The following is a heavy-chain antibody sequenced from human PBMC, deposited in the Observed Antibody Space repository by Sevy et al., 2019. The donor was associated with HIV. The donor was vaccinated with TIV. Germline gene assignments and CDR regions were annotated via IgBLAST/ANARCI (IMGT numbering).Heavy chain of an antibody. V-gene: IGHV3-30-3*01. CDR2: ISYDGSNK. J-gene: IGHJ3*02. D-gene: IGHD3-22*01. Sequence: GGSLRLSCAASGFTFSSYAMHWVRQAPGKGLEWVAVISYDGSNKYYADSVKGRFTISRDNSKNTLYLQMNNLRAEDTAVYYCARAPVGYYDSSGLDAFDIWGQGTMVTVSS. CDR3: ARAPVGYYDSSGLDAFDI. CDR1: GFTFSSYA.